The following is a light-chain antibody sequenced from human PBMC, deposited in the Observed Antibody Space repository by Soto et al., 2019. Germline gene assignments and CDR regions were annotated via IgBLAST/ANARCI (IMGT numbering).Light chain of an antibody. CDR3: QQSASSPRT. J-gene: IGKJ2*01. V-gene: IGKV3-20*01. Sequence: EIVLTQSPGTLSLSPGERATLSCRASQSVTNNYLAWYQQKPGQAPRLLIYGASSRATGIPDRFSGSGSGTDFTLTISRLEPEDFAVYYCQQSASSPRTFCQGTKLEIK. CDR1: QSVTNNY. CDR2: GAS.